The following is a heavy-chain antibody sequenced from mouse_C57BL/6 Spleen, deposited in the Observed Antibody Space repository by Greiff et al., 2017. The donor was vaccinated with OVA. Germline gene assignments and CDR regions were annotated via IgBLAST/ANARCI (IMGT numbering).Heavy chain of an antibody. D-gene: IGHD4-1*02. CDR1: GYAFSSSW. Sequence: QVQLQQSGPELVKPGASVKISCKASGYAFSSSWMNWVKQRPGKGLEWIGRIYPGDGDTNYNGKFKGKATLTVYKSSSTAYMQLCSLTSEDSAVYFCASQLGDYAMGYWGQGTSVTVSS. V-gene: IGHV1-82*01. CDR2: IYPGDGDT. CDR3: ASQLGDYAMGY. J-gene: IGHJ4*01.